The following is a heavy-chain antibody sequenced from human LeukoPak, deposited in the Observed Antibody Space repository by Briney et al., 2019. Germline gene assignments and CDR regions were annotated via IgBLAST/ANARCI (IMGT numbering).Heavy chain of an antibody. CDR2: IYYSGST. Sequence: SETLSLTCTVSGGSISSYYWSWIRQPPGKGLEWIGYIYYSGSTNYSPSLKSRVTISVDTSKNQFSLKLSSVTAADTAVYYCAGSQWLVPNSGRLDYWGQGTLVTVSS. CDR1: GGSISSYY. D-gene: IGHD6-19*01. V-gene: IGHV4-59*08. CDR3: AGSQWLVPNSGRLDY. J-gene: IGHJ4*02.